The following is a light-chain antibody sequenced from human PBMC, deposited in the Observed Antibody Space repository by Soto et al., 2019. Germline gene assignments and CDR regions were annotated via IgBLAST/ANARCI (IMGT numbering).Light chain of an antibody. V-gene: IGLV1-40*01. CDR3: QSYDSSLSGWV. CDR1: SSNIGAGYD. CDR2: GNS. J-gene: IGLJ3*02. Sequence: QSVLTQPPSVSGAPGHRVTISCTGSSSNIGAGYDVHWYQQLPGTAPKLLIYGNSNRPSGVPDRFSGSQSGTSASLAITGLQAEDEADYYCQSYDSSLSGWVFGGGTKLTVL.